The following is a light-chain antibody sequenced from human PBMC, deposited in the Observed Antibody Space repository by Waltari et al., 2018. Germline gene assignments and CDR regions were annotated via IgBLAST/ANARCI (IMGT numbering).Light chain of an antibody. CDR2: DNY. J-gene: IGLJ2*01. CDR3: ATWDNSLTAVV. Sequence: QSVLTQPPSVSAAPGQKVTIPCSGSSSNIGNYFLSWSHQLPGATPKLLIYDNYKRPSGIPDRFSASKSGTSATLDITGLQIGDEADYYCATWDNSLTAVVFGGGTKLTVL. CDR1: SSNIGNYF. V-gene: IGLV1-51*01.